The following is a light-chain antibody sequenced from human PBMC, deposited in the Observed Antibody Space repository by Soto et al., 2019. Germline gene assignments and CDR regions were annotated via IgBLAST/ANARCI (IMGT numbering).Light chain of an antibody. CDR3: SSYAGSNTLV. CDR1: SSDIGSYNY. V-gene: IGLV2-8*01. Sequence: QSALTQPPSASGSPGQSVTISCTGTSSDIGSYNYVSWYQQHPGKAPKLIIYEISKRPSGVPDRFSGSKSGNTASLTVSGLQAEDEADYYFSSYAGSNTLVFGGGTKLTVL. J-gene: IGLJ2*01. CDR2: EIS.